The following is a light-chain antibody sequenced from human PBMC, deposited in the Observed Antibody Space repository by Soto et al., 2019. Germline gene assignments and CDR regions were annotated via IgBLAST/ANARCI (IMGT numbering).Light chain of an antibody. Sequence: EIVLTQSPGTLSLSPGERATLSCKASQSVKNNYFAWYQHKPGQAPRLLIYAASSRATGIPDRFRGSGSGTDFTLTISRLEPEDFAVYYCQQYGSSGTFGQGTKVDIK. CDR1: QSVKNNY. J-gene: IGKJ1*01. V-gene: IGKV3-20*01. CDR2: AAS. CDR3: QQYGSSGT.